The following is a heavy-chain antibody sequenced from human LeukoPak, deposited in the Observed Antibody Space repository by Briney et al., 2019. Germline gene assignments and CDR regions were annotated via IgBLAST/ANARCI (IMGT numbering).Heavy chain of an antibody. V-gene: IGHV1-18*04. Sequence: ASVKVSCKASGYTFTGYYMHWVRQAPGQGLGWMGWISAYNGNTNYAQKLQGRVTMTTDTSTSTAYMELRSLRSDDTAVYYCARGHNRPWFGELLGTIDYYYYYMDVWGKGTTVTVSS. J-gene: IGHJ6*03. CDR2: ISAYNGNT. CDR3: ARGHNRPWFGELLGTIDYYYYYMDV. D-gene: IGHD3-10*01. CDR1: GYTFTGYY.